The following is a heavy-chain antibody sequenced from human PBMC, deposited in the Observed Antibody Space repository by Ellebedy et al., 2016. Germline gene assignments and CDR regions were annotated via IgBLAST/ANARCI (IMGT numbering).Heavy chain of an antibody. CDR1: GGSISSYY. V-gene: IGHV4-59*01. D-gene: IGHD6-6*01. CDR3: ARMYSSSSYPDY. Sequence: SETLSLXXTVSGGSISSYYWCWIRQPPGKGLEWIGYIYYSGSTNYNPSLKSRVTISVDTSKNQFSLKLSSVTAADTAVYYCARMYSSSSYPDYWGQGTLVTVSS. J-gene: IGHJ4*02. CDR2: IYYSGST.